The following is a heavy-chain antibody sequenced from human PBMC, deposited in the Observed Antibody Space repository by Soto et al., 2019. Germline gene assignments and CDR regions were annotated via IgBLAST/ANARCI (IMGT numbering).Heavy chain of an antibody. D-gene: IGHD3-10*01. CDR2: IYPGDSGT. V-gene: IGHV5-51*01. CDR1: GHSFSDYW. Sequence: PGESLKISCKGSGHSFSDYWIGWVRQMPGKGLEWMGIIYPGDSGTRYSPSFQGQVTISADKSISTAYLQWSSLKASDTAMYYYARLRGSASYSYFDYWGQGTLVTVSS. CDR3: ARLRGSASYSYFDY. J-gene: IGHJ4*02.